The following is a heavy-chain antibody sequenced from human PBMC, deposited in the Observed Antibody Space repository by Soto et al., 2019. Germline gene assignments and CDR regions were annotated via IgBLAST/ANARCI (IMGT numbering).Heavy chain of an antibody. D-gene: IGHD6-19*01. V-gene: IGHV3-30*18. J-gene: IGHJ4*02. CDR1: GFTFSTYG. CDR2: ISYDGGNK. Sequence: QVQLVESGGGVVQPGRSLRLSCAASGFTFSTYGMHWVRQAPGKGLAWVAVISYDGGNKYYTDSVKDRFTISRDNSKNTXHLQMNSLRAEDTAVYFCAKDGNVFSSGWYAPSLDYWGQGALVTVSS. CDR3: AKDGNVFSSGWYAPSLDY.